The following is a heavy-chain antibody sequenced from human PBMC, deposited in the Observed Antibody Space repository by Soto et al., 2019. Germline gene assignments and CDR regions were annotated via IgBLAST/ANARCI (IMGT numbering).Heavy chain of an antibody. V-gene: IGHV3-33*01. CDR3: ARDQEGRGYDPFCVMDV. D-gene: IGHD5-12*01. J-gene: IGHJ6*03. Sequence: GGSLRLSCAASGFTFSSYGMHWVRQAPGKGLEWVAVIWYDGSNKYYADSVKGRFTISRDNSKNTLYLQMNSLRAEDTAVYYCARDQEGRGYDPFCVMDVWGKGTTVTVSS. CDR1: GFTFSSYG. CDR2: IWYDGSNK.